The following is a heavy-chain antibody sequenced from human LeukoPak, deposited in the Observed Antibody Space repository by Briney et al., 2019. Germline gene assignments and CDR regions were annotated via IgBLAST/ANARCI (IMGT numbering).Heavy chain of an antibody. CDR3: ARGGPGVYYGSRSPAHIDV. CDR2: IIPIFGTA. D-gene: IGHD3-10*01. Sequence: ASVKVSCKGSGGTFSSYAISGGRQAPGQGREWMGRIIPIFGTANYAQKFQGRVTITTAESTNTDYMELRSLRSEDTAVYSCARGGPGVYYGSRSPAHIDVWGKGTTVTVS. V-gene: IGHV1-69*05. CDR1: GGTFSSYA. J-gene: IGHJ6*03.